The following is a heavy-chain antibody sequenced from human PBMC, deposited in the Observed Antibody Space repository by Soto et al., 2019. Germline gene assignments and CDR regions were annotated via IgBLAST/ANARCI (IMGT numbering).Heavy chain of an antibody. V-gene: IGHV3-66*01. CDR3: TRASSYAFDY. CDR2: IYSGGST. D-gene: IGHD2-2*01. Sequence: GGSLRLSCAASGFAVISNFMSWVRQAPGKGLEWVSVIYSGGSTYYADSVKGRFTISRDRGKNFLYLQMNGLKGDDSGIYYCTRASSYAFDYWGQGA. J-gene: IGHJ4*02. CDR1: GFAVISNF.